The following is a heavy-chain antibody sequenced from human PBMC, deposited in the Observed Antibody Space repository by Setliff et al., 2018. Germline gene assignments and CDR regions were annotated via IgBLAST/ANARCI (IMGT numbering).Heavy chain of an antibody. Sequence: GASVKVSCKASGYTFTSYGINWVRQAPGQRLEWVGWISGYNGDTNYAQKFQGRVTLTTDRSTSTAYMELRSLKSDGTAVYYCARCLPFLSGYDRGAFDSWGQGTLVTVSS. J-gene: IGHJ4*02. V-gene: IGHV1-18*01. CDR3: ARCLPFLSGYDRGAFDS. CDR2: ISGYNGDT. CDR1: GYTFTSYG. D-gene: IGHD5-12*01.